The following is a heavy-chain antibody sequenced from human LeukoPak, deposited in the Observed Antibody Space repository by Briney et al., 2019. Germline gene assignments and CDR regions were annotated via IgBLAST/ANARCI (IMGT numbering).Heavy chain of an antibody. CDR2: ISAYNGNT. Sequence: ASVKVSCKASGYTFTSYGISWVRQAPGQGLEWMGWISAYNGNTNYARKLQGRVTMTTDTSTSTAYMELRSLRSEDTAVYYCASGYCSSTSCYTLDYWGQGTLVTVSS. J-gene: IGHJ4*02. CDR3: ASGYCSSTSCYTLDY. CDR1: GYTFTSYG. V-gene: IGHV1-18*01. D-gene: IGHD2-2*02.